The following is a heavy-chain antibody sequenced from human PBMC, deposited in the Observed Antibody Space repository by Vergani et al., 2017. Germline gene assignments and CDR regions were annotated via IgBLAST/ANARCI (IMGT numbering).Heavy chain of an antibody. CDR3: AKDRDSGFFGY. V-gene: IGHV3-30*18. CDR2: ISHDGSNK. Sequence: QVQLVESGGGVVQPGRSLRLSCAASGFTFRSYGMPWVRQAPGKGLEWVAVISHDGSNKYYAASVKGRFTISRDNSQNALYLQRNSLRAEDTAVYYCAKDRDSGFFGYWGQGTLVTVSS. J-gene: IGHJ4*02. D-gene: IGHD1-26*01. CDR1: GFTFRSYG.